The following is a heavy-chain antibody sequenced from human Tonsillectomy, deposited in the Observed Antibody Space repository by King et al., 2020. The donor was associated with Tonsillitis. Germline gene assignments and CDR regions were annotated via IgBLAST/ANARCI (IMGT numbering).Heavy chain of an antibody. J-gene: IGHJ4*02. CDR2: ISSSGSTI. CDR1: GFTFSSSE. V-gene: IGHV3-48*03. Sequence: EVQLVESGGGLVQPGGSLRLSCAASGFTFSSSEMNWVRQAPGKGLEWVSYISSSGSTIYYGDSVKGRFTISRDNAKNSLYLQMNSLRAEDTAVYYCASLSGPDCSGGSCYSPFDYWGQGTLVTVSS. CDR3: ASLSGPDCSGGSCYSPFDY. D-gene: IGHD2-15*01.